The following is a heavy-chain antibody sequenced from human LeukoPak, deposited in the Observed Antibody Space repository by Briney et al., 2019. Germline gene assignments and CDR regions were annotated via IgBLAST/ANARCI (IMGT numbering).Heavy chain of an antibody. CDR1: DYSISSYY. Sequence: PSETLSLTCTVSDYSISSYYWSWIRQPAGKGLEWIGRIYTSGSTNYNPSLKSRVTMSVDTSKNQFSLKLSSVTAADTAVYYCARLYYGSGSYHDYYYYMDVWGKGTTVTISS. CDR2: IYTSGST. D-gene: IGHD3-10*01. J-gene: IGHJ6*03. CDR3: ARLYYGSGSYHDYYYYMDV. V-gene: IGHV4-4*07.